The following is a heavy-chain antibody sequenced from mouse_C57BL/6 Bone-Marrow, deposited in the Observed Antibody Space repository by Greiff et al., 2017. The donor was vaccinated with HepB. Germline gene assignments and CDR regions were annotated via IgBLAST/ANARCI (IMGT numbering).Heavy chain of an antibody. D-gene: IGHD1-1*01. CDR3: ARETTVVGYFDV. J-gene: IGHJ1*03. V-gene: IGHV3-6*01. Sequence: VQLQQSGPGLVKPSQSLSLTCSVTGYSITSGYYWNWIRQFPGNKLEWMGYISYDGSNNYNPSLKNRISITRDTSKNQFFLKLNSVTTEDTATYYCARETTVVGYFDVWGTGTTVTVSS. CDR1: GYSITSGYY. CDR2: ISYDGSN.